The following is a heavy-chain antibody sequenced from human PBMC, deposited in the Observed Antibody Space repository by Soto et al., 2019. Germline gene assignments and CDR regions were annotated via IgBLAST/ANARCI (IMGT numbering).Heavy chain of an antibody. CDR1: GFTFSSYG. CDR2: IWYDGSNK. Sequence: HPGGSLRLSCAASGFTFSSYGMHWVRQAPGKGLEWVAVIWYDGSNKYYADSVKGRFTISRDNSKNTLYLQMNSLRAEDTAVYYCARDSYGSGSYYSPNYYYGMDVWGQGTTVTVSS. CDR3: ARDSYGSGSYYSPNYYYGMDV. J-gene: IGHJ6*02. D-gene: IGHD3-10*01. V-gene: IGHV3-33*01.